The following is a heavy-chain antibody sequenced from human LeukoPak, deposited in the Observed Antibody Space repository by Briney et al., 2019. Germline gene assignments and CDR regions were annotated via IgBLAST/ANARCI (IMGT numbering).Heavy chain of an antibody. CDR3: ARGPRGDYYDSSGGPN. CDR1: GGSISSYY. Sequence: SETLSLTCTVSGGSISSYYWSWIRQPPGKGLEWIGYIYYSGSTNYNPSLKSRVTISVDTSKNQFSLKLSSVTAADTAVYYCARGPRGDYYDSSGGPNWGQGTLVTVSS. D-gene: IGHD3-22*01. V-gene: IGHV4-59*01. J-gene: IGHJ4*02. CDR2: IYYSGST.